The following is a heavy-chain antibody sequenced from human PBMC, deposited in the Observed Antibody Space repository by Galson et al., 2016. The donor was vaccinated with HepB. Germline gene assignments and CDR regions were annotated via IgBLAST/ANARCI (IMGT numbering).Heavy chain of an antibody. V-gene: IGHV3-7*04. Sequence: SLRLSCAASGFSFSSYWMNWVRQAPGKGLEWVANINQDGSERYYVDSVKGRFTISRDDAKNSLYLQMDSLRAEDTAVYFCAGGRDAFPIWGQGTTVTVSS. CDR2: INQDGSER. CDR3: AGGRDAFPI. J-gene: IGHJ3*02. CDR1: GFSFSSYW.